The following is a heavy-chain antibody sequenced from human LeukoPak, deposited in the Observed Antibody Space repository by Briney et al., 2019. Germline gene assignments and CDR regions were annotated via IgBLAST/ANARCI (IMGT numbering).Heavy chain of an antibody. D-gene: IGHD3-22*01. Sequence: PGRSLRLSCAASKFTFSIYTMHWVRQAPGKGREWVAFISYDGDNKYYADSVKGRFTISRDNAKNSLYLQMNSLRAEDTAVYYCARDRGTNYYDSSGYFPWFDPWGQGTLVTVSS. V-gene: IGHV3-30*04. CDR1: KFTFSIYT. CDR3: ARDRGTNYYDSSGYFPWFDP. CDR2: ISYDGDNK. J-gene: IGHJ5*02.